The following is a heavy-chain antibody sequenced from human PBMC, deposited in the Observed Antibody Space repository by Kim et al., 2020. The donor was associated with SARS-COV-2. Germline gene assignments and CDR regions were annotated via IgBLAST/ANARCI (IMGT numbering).Heavy chain of an antibody. CDR3: AKDSDSSDGMDV. Sequence: YADSVKGRFTISRDNSKNSLYLQMNSLRTEDTALYYCAKDSDSSDGMDVWGQGTTVTVSS. V-gene: IGHV3-43*01. D-gene: IGHD2-21*01. J-gene: IGHJ6*02.